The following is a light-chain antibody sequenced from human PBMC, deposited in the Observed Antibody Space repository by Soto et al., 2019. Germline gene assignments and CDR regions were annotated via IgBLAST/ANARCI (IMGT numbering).Light chain of an antibody. J-gene: IGKJ2*01. CDR1: QSVTRY. V-gene: IGKV3-11*01. CDR3: QQRTNWPPYT. Sequence: EIVLTQSPATLSLSPGEGATLSCRASQSVTRYLAWYQQKPGQAPRLLIYDTSNRATGIPARFSGSGSGTDFTLPISRLEPEDSAVYYCQQRTNWPPYTFGQGTKLEIK. CDR2: DTS.